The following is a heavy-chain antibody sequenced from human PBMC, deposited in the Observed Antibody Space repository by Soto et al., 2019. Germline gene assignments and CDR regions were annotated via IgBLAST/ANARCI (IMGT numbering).Heavy chain of an antibody. Sequence: GGSLRLSCAASGFIFENFGMSWVRQAPGKGLEWISCRSGSGFKKYYADSVKGRFTISRDNSKSTVYLELNNLSAEDTAVYHCAKNQGVELVPLATVDWFDPWGQGSVVTVSS. D-gene: IGHD1-26*01. CDR1: GFIFENFG. CDR3: AKNQGVELVPLATVDWFDP. CDR2: RSGSGFKK. V-gene: IGHV3-23*01. J-gene: IGHJ5*02.